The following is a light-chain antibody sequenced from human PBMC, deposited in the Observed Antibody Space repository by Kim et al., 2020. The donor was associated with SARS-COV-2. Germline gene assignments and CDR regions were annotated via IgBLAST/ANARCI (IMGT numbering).Light chain of an antibody. CDR2: AAS. Sequence: DIQMTQSPFTLSASVGDRVTITCRTTQSISSHLNWYPQKPGRAPKLLISAASTLQGGVPSRFSGSGSETDFTLTISSLQPEDFATYFCQQRYITQFSFGPGTKVDSK. CDR3: QQRYITQFS. V-gene: IGKV1-39*01. J-gene: IGKJ3*01. CDR1: QSISSH.